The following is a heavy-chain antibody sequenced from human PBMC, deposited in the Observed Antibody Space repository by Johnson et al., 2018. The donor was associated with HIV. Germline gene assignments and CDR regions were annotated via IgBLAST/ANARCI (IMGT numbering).Heavy chain of an antibody. CDR2: ISYDGSNK. CDR1: GFTFSSYA. D-gene: IGHD6-19*01. V-gene: IGHV3-30*04. J-gene: IGHJ3*02. Sequence: QVQLVESGGGVVQPGRSLRLSCAASGFTFSSYAMHWVRQAPGKGLEWVAVISYDGSNKYYADSVKGRFSISRDNSKNTLYLQMNSLRAWGTAVYYCARRAGAFDIWGQGTMVTVSS. CDR3: ARRAGAFDI.